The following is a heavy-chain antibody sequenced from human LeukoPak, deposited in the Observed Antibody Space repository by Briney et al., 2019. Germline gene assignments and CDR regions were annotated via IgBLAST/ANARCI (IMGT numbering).Heavy chain of an antibody. D-gene: IGHD4-17*01. J-gene: IGHJ4*02. CDR1: GGSFSGYY. Sequence: SETLSLTCAVYGGSFSGYYWSWIRQPPGKGLEWIGEINHSGSTNYKPSLKSRVTISVDTSKNQFSLKLSSVTAADTAVYYCMVTTIGGVGYWGQGTLVTVSS. CDR2: INHSGST. V-gene: IGHV4-34*01. CDR3: MVTTIGGVGY.